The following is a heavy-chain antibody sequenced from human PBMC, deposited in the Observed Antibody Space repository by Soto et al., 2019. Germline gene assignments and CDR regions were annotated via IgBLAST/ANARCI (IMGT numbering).Heavy chain of an antibody. Sequence: GGSLRLSCAASGFPFSIYGMNLVRQSPGKGLEWVSSISISSSYIYYADSVKGRFTISRDNAKNSLYLQMNSLRAEDTAVYYCANCYGSTIWGQGPLVPVSS. CDR1: GFPFSIYG. CDR2: ISISSSYI. CDR3: ANCYGSTI. J-gene: IGHJ4*02. D-gene: IGHD3-10*01. V-gene: IGHV3-21*01.